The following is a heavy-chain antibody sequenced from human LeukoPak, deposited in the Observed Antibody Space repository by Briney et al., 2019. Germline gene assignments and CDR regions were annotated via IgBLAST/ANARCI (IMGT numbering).Heavy chain of an antibody. CDR3: ARDIAAPGLFFDY. V-gene: IGHV3-7*01. CDR2: IKYDGSEI. Sequence: GGSLRLSCXASGFTLSSYWMSWVRQAPGKGLEWVANIKYDGSEIDYVDSVKGRFTISRDNAKNSLYLQMNSLRAEDTAVYYCARDIAAPGLFFDYWGQGTLVTVSS. CDR1: GFTLSSYW. J-gene: IGHJ4*02. D-gene: IGHD6-13*01.